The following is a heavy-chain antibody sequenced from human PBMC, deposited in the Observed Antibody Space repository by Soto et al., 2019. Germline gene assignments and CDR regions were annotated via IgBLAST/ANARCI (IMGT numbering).Heavy chain of an antibody. Sequence: QVQLMESGGGVVQPGRSLRLSCAASGFTFSSYAMHWVRQAPGKGLEWVAVISYDGSNKYYADSVKGRFTISRDNSKNTLYLQMNSLRAEDTAVYYCAREDLDTAMVLIDYWGQGTLVTVSS. CDR2: ISYDGSNK. J-gene: IGHJ4*02. CDR1: GFTFSSYA. V-gene: IGHV3-30-3*01. CDR3: AREDLDTAMVLIDY. D-gene: IGHD5-18*01.